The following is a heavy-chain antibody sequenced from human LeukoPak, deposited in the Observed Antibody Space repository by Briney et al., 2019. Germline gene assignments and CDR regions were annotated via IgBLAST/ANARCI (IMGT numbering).Heavy chain of an antibody. V-gene: IGHV3-9*01. J-gene: IGHJ4*02. CDR2: ISWNSGSI. Sequence: PGRSLRLSCAASGFIFDDYAIHWVRQAPGKGLEWVSGISWNSGSIGYADSVKGRFTISRDNSKNTLYLQMNSLRAEDTAVYYCARPGNTGIATRFDYWGQGTLVTVSS. D-gene: IGHD6-13*01. CDR3: ARPGNTGIATRFDY. CDR1: GFIFDDYA.